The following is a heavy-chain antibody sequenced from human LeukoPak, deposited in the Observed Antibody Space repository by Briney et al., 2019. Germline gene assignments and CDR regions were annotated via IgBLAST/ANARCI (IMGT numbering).Heavy chain of an antibody. D-gene: IGHD1-14*01. J-gene: IGHJ4*01. CDR2: IYSGGST. CDR1: GFTVSSNY. Sequence: PGGSLRLSCAASGFTVSSNYMSWVRQAPGKGLEWVSVIYSGGSTYYADSVKGRFTISRDNSKNTLYLEMNSLRAEDTAVYYCARGPYPTTFDYWGQEPWSPPPQ. V-gene: IGHV3-53*01. CDR3: ARGPYPTTFDY.